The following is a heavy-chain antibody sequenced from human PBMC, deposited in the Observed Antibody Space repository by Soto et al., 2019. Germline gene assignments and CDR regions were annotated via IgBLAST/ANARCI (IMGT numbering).Heavy chain of an antibody. Sequence: GSLRLSCAASGFPFSDHYMDWVRQAPGKGLEWVGRTTNKAKSYSTDYAASVKGRFTISREDSKNSLYLQMNSLKIEDTAVYYCGRAGNFDYWGQGTQVTVSS. CDR2: TTNKAKSYST. CDR1: GFPFSDHY. V-gene: IGHV3-72*01. CDR3: GRAGNFDY. J-gene: IGHJ4*02.